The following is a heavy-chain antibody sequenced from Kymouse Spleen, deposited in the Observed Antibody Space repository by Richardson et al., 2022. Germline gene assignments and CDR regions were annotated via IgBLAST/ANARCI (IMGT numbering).Heavy chain of an antibody. V-gene: IGHV4-34*01. D-gene: IGHD3-9*01. CDR2: INHSGST. CDR1: GGSFSGYY. Sequence: QVQLQQWGAGLLKPSETLSLTCAVYGGSFSGYYWSWIRQPPGKGLEWIGEINHSGSTNYNPSLKSRVTISVDTSKNQFSLKLSSVTAADTAVYYCARGGDILTGYSNWFDPWGQGTLVTVSS. CDR3: ARGGDILTGYSNWFDP. J-gene: IGHJ5*02.